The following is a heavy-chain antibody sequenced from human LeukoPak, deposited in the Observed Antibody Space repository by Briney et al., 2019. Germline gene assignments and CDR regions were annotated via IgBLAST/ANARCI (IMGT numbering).Heavy chain of an antibody. J-gene: IGHJ3*02. D-gene: IGHD1-26*01. CDR2: IKSNTDGGTS. CDR3: TTVDGSYYDDAFNI. CDR1: GFTFSNAW. Sequence: PGGSLRLSCAASGFTFSNAWMNWVRQAPGKGLEWVGRIKSNTDGGTSDYAAPVKGRFTISRDDSKTTLYLQMNSLKTEDTAVYYCTTVDGSYYDDAFNIWGQGTMVIVSS. V-gene: IGHV3-15*01.